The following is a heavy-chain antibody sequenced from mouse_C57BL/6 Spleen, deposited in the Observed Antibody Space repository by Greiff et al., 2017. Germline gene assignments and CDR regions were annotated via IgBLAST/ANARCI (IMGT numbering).Heavy chain of an antibody. CDR1: GFTFSSYA. Sequence: EVMLVESGEGLVKPGGSLKLSCAASGFTFSSYAMPWVRQTPEKSLEWVGYISGGGDYTYYTDTVKGRYSIARDNARNTLYLQMSSLKSEDTAVYYCTRGYYSNSWDLDGWGTGTTVTVSS. D-gene: IGHD2-5*01. CDR2: ISGGGDYT. J-gene: IGHJ1*03. CDR3: TRGYYSNSWDLDG. V-gene: IGHV5-9-1*02.